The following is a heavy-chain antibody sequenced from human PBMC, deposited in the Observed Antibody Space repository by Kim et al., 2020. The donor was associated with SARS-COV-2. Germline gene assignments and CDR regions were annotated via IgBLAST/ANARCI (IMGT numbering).Heavy chain of an antibody. CDR2: ISYDGSNK. V-gene: IGHV3-30*18. D-gene: IGHD4-17*01. J-gene: IGHJ6*02. Sequence: GGSLRLSCAASGFTFSSYGMHWVRQAPGKGLEWVAVISYDGSNKYYADSVKGRFTISRDNSKNTLYLQMNSLRAEDTAVYYCAKSDYEPSPYYYYGMDVWGQVTTVTASS. CDR1: GFTFSSYG. CDR3: AKSDYEPSPYYYYGMDV.